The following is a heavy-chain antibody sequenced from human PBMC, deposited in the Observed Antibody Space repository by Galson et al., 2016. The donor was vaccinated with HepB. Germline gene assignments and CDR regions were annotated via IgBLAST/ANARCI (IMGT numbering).Heavy chain of an antibody. Sequence: SLRLSCAASGFTFSSYGIHWVRQAPGKGLEWLAIISYDGSSKCYADSVKGRFTISRDNSKNTLFLQMNSLRGDDTALNYCAKTLRKYFAYPPTPVFDYWGQGALITVSP. D-gene: IGHD1-14*01. J-gene: IGHJ4*02. CDR1: GFTFSSYG. V-gene: IGHV3-30*18. CDR2: ISYDGSSK. CDR3: AKTLRKYFAYPPTPVFDY.